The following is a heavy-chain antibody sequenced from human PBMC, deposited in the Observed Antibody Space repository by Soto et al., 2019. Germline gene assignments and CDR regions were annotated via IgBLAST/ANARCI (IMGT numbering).Heavy chain of an antibody. J-gene: IGHJ4*02. CDR1: GGSISSSNW. CDR2: IYHSGST. D-gene: IGHD1-26*01. CDR3: ARDPSGGSYAYYFDY. Sequence: SETLSLTCAVSGGSISSSNWWSWVRQPPGKGLEWIGEIYHSGSTNYNPSLKSRVTISVDKSKNQFSLKLSSVTAADTAVYYCARDPSGGSYAYYFDYWGQGTLVTVSS. V-gene: IGHV4-4*02.